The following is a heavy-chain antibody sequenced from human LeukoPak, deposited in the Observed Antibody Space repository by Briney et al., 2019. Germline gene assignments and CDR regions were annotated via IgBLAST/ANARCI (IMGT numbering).Heavy chain of an antibody. CDR1: GFTLSSYW. D-gene: IGHD3-10*01. CDR3: MRFGESDY. V-gene: IGHV3-7*01. J-gene: IGHJ4*02. Sequence: PGGSLRLSCAASGFTLSSYWMSWVRQAPGKGLEWVANIKQDGSEKYYVDSVKGRFTISRDNAKNSLYLQMNSLRAEDTAVYYCMRFGESDYWGQGTLVTVSS. CDR2: IKQDGSEK.